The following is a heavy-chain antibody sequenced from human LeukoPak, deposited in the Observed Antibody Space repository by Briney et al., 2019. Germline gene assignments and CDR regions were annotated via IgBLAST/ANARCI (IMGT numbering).Heavy chain of an antibody. CDR3: ARVGQWLDLKPSYYFDY. CDR2: IYHSGST. J-gene: IGHJ4*02. CDR1: GGSISSSNW. Sequence: PSEALSLTCAVSGGSISSSNWWSWVRRPPGKGLEWIGEIYHSGSTNYNPSLKSRVTISVDKSKNQFSLKLSSVTAADTAVYYCARVGQWLDLKPSYYFDYWGQGTLVTVSS. D-gene: IGHD6-19*01. V-gene: IGHV4-4*02.